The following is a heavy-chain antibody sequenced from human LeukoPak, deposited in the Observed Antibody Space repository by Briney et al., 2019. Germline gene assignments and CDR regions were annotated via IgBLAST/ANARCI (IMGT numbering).Heavy chain of an antibody. CDR2: IRSKANSYAT. Sequence: PGGSLRPSCAASGFTFSGSATHWVRQASGKGLEWVGRIRSKANSYATAYAASVKGRFTISRDDSKNTAYLQMNSLKTEDTAVYYCTRQLSEVWSGRTYYYYMDVWGKGTTVTVSS. CDR3: TRQLSEVWSGRTYYYYMDV. V-gene: IGHV3-73*01. D-gene: IGHD3-3*01. CDR1: GFTFSGSA. J-gene: IGHJ6*03.